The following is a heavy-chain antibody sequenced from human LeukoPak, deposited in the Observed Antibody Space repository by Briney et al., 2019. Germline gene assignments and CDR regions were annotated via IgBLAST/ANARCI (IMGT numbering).Heavy chain of an antibody. Sequence: GGSLRLSCAASGFTFADYGMSWVRQAPGKGLEWVSGINWNGGSTGYADSVKGRFTMSRDNAKKSLYLQMNSLRAEDTAVYYCARAKFDSSRYYYRGFDIWGQGTMVTVSS. CDR1: GFTFADYG. V-gene: IGHV3-20*04. CDR2: INWNGGST. CDR3: ARAKFDSSRYYYRGFDI. D-gene: IGHD3-22*01. J-gene: IGHJ3*02.